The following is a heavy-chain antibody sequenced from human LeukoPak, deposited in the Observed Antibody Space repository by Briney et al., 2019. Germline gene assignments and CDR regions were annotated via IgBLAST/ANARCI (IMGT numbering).Heavy chain of an antibody. CDR2: ISSSSSYI. V-gene: IGHV3-21*01. D-gene: IGHD1-26*01. CDR3: ARDILDIVGATLGGVDY. CDR1: GFTFSSYS. Sequence: GGSLRLSCAASGFTFSSYSMNWVRQAPGKGLEWVSSISSSSSYIYYADSVKGRFTISRDNAKNSLYLQMNSLRAEDTAVYYCARDILDIVGATLGGVDYWGQGTLVTVSS. J-gene: IGHJ4*02.